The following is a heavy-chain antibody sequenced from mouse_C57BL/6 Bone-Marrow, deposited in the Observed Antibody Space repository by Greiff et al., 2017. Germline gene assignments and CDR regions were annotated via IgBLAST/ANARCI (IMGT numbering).Heavy chain of an antibody. D-gene: IGHD2-2*01. CDR1: GFTFSNYW. V-gene: IGHV6-3*01. Sequence: VQLKESGGGLVQPGGSMKLSCVASGFTFSNYWMNWVRQSPEKGLEWVAQIRLKSDNYATHYAESVKGRFTISRDDSKSSVYLQMNNLRAEDTGIYYCIYYGYDVHYWGQGTTLTVSS. CDR2: IRLKSDNYAT. J-gene: IGHJ2*01. CDR3: IYYGYDVHY.